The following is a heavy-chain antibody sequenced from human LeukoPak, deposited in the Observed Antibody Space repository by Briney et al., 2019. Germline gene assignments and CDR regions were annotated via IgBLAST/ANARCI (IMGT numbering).Heavy chain of an antibody. Sequence: GGSLRLSCAASGFTFSNYAMSWVRQAPGKGLEWVSGISGSGGSTYYADSVKGRFTISRDNSKNTLYLQMNSLTEEDTAVYYCAKKWGVGTNTLHYFEYWGQGTLVTVSS. CDR3: AKKWGVGTNTLHYFEY. CDR2: ISGSGGST. CDR1: GFTFSNYA. J-gene: IGHJ4*02. V-gene: IGHV3-23*01. D-gene: IGHD1-26*01.